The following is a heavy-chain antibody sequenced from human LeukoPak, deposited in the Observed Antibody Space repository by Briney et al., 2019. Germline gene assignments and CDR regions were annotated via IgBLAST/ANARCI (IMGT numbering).Heavy chain of an antibody. D-gene: IGHD3-22*01. Sequence: PSQTLSLTCTVSGGSLSSGTYYWNWIRQPAGKGLEWIRRIYTSGSTNYNPSLKSRVTISVDTSKNQFSLKLTSVTAADTAMYYCARDPYDTSANDAFDIWGQGTMVSVSS. CDR2: IYTSGST. J-gene: IGHJ3*02. CDR1: GGSLSSGTYY. V-gene: IGHV4-61*02. CDR3: ARDPYDTSANDAFDI.